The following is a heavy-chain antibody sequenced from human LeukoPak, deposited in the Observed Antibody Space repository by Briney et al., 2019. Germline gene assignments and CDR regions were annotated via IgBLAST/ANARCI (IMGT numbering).Heavy chain of an antibody. V-gene: IGHV3-74*01. Sequence: GGSLRLSCAASGFTFSSYWMHWVRHAPGKGLVWVSRINSDGSSTSYADSVKGRFTISRGNAKNTLYLQMNSLRAEDTAVYYCARGVGYYDILTGYFFDPWAREPWSPSPQ. CDR1: GFTFSSYW. D-gene: IGHD3-9*01. CDR3: ARGVGYYDILTGYFFDP. J-gene: IGHJ5*02. CDR2: INSDGSST.